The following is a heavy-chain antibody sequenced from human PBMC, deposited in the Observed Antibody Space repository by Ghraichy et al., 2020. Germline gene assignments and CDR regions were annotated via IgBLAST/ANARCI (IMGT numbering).Heavy chain of an antibody. Sequence: PETLSLTCTVSGGSLRRSNYYWTWIRQPPGKGLEWIGYVYHSGSTDYHPSLKSRVTISVDTSNNLFSLKLNSVTAADTAVYYCAAWDYQLPYRWFDPWGQGTLVTVSS. CDR1: GGSLRRSNYY. V-gene: IGHV4-61*01. D-gene: IGHD2-2*01. J-gene: IGHJ5*02. CDR3: AAWDYQLPYRWFDP. CDR2: VYHSGST.